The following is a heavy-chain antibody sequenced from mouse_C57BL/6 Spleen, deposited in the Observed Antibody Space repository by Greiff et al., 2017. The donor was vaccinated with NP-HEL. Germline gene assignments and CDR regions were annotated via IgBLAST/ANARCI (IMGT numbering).Heavy chain of an antibody. J-gene: IGHJ4*01. Sequence: VQLQQSGPELVKPGASVKISCKASGYTFTDYYMNWVKQSHGKSLEWIGDINPNNGGTSYNQKFKGKATLTVDKSSSTAYMELRSLTSEDSAVYYCARREQLRLYAMDYWGQGTSVTVSS. CDR3: ARREQLRLYAMDY. V-gene: IGHV1-26*01. CDR2: INPNNGGT. CDR1: GYTFTDYY. D-gene: IGHD3-2*02.